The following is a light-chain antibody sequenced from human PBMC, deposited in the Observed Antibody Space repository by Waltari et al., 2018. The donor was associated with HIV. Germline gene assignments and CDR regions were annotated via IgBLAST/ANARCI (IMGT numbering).Light chain of an antibody. V-gene: IGLV3-1*01. CDR2: QDS. Sequence: SYELTQPPSVSVSPGQTASITCSGNKLGHKFVCWYQQRPGQSPVVVMYQDSRRPSGIPERFSGSNSVNTATLTISGTQAMDEADYYCQAWGSSPVFGGGTKLTVL. CDR1: KLGHKF. J-gene: IGLJ2*01. CDR3: QAWGSSPV.